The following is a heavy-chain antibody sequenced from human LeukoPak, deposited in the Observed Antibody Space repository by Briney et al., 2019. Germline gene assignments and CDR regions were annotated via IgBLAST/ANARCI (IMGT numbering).Heavy chain of an antibody. CDR3: ASGFSSYFDY. D-gene: IGHD6-6*01. CDR1: GFTFSSYG. J-gene: IGHJ4*02. Sequence: GGSLRLSCAASGFTFSSYGMNWVRQAPGKGLEWVSYISSSGSTIYYADSVKGRFTISRDNAKNSLYLQMNSLRAEDTAVYYCASGFSSYFDYWGQGTLVTVSS. V-gene: IGHV3-48*03. CDR2: ISSSGSTI.